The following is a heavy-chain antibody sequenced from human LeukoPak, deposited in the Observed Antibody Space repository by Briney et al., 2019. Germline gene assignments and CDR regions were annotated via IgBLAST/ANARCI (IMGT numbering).Heavy chain of an antibody. CDR1: GYTFTGYY. D-gene: IGHD2-8*01. Sequence: ASVKVSCKASGYTFTGYYVHWVRQAPGQGLEWMGWMNPKSGGTNYAQKFEARVTMNRDTSISTAYMELSSLRAEDTAVYFCARPRGCNSGRCNNFDYWGQGTLVTVSS. CDR3: ARPRGCNSGRCNNFDY. V-gene: IGHV1-2*02. J-gene: IGHJ4*02. CDR2: MNPKSGGT.